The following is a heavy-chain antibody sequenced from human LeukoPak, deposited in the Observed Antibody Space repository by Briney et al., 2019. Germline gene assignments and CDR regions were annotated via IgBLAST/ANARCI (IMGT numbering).Heavy chain of an antibody. CDR3: ARGRTVVPAAVNDY. J-gene: IGHJ4*02. CDR1: GGSFSGYY. Sequence: SETLSLTCAVYGGSFSGYYWSWVRQPPGKGLEWIGEINHSGSTNYNPSLKSRVTISVDTSKNQFSLKLSSVTAADTAVYYRARGRTVVPAAVNDYWGQGTLVTVSS. V-gene: IGHV4-34*01. CDR2: INHSGST. D-gene: IGHD2-2*01.